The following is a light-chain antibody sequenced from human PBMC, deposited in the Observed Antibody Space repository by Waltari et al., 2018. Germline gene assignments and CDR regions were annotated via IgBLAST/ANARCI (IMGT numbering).Light chain of an antibody. CDR3: SSYAGSNNFVV. J-gene: IGLJ2*01. CDR2: EVS. Sequence: QSALTQPPSASGSPGQSVTISCTGTSRHVGGSNYVSWYQQHPGKAPKLMIYEVSKRPSGVPDRFSGSKSGNTASLTVSGLQAEDEADYYCSSYAGSNNFVVFGGGTKLTVL. CDR1: SRHVGGSNY. V-gene: IGLV2-8*01.